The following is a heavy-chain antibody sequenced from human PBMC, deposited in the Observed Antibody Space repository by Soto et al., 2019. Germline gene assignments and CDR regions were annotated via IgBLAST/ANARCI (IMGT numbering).Heavy chain of an antibody. CDR1: GGSISGGKYY. J-gene: IGHJ4*02. CDR2: IYYSGST. CDR3: ARELYSSSFDY. Sequence: TSETLSLTCTVSGGSISGGKYYWSWIRQHPGKGPEWIGYIYYSGSTSYNPSLKSRVTISIDTSKNQLSLKLSSVTAADTAVYYCARELYSSSFDYWGQGTLVTVSS. D-gene: IGHD6-6*01. V-gene: IGHV4-31*03.